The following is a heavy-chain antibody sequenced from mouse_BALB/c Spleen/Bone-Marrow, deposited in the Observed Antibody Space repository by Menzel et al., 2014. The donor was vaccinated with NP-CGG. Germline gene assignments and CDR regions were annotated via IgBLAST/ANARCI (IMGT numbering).Heavy chain of an antibody. D-gene: IGHD4-1*01. V-gene: IGHV1S81*02. CDR2: INPSNGRT. CDR3: AGSELTGTTY. CDR1: GYTFTSYW. J-gene: IGHJ3*01. Sequence: VQLVESGAELVKPGASVKLSCKASGYTFTSYWMHWVKQRPGQGLEWIGEINPSNGRTNYNEKFKSKATLTVDKSSSTAYMHLSSLTSEDSAVHFCAGSELTGTTYWGQGTLVTVSP.